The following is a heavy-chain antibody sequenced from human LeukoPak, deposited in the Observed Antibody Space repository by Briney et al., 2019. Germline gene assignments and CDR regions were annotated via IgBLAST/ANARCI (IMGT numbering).Heavy chain of an antibody. D-gene: IGHD2-2*01. Sequence: SETLSLTCAVYGGSFSGYYWSWIRQPPGKGLEWIGEINHSESTNYNPSLKSRVTISVDTSKNQFSLKLSSVIAADTAVYYCARGYQLLWGGWFDPWGQGTLVTVSS. CDR2: INHSEST. CDR1: GGSFSGYY. J-gene: IGHJ5*02. V-gene: IGHV4-34*01. CDR3: ARGYQLLWGGWFDP.